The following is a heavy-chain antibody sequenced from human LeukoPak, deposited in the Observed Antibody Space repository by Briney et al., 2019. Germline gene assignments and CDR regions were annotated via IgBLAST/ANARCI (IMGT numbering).Heavy chain of an antibody. J-gene: IGHJ4*02. CDR1: GFTFSSYA. Sequence: GGSLRLSCAASGFTFSSYAMHWVRQAPGKGLEWVGVISYDGSNKYYADSVKGRFTISRDNSKNTLYLQMNSLRAEDTAVYYCARDPTPEVSYFDYWGQGTLVTVSS. CDR2: ISYDGSNK. V-gene: IGHV3-30-3*01. CDR3: ARDPTPEVSYFDY.